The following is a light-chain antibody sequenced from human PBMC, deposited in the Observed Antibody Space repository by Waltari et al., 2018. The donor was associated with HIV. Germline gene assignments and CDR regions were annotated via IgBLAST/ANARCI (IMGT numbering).Light chain of an antibody. Sequence: DIQMTQSPSSLSASVGDRVTITCQASQDISNYLNWYQQKPGKATKLLTYDASNLETGVPSRFSGSGSGTDFTFTISSLQPEDIATYYCQQYDNLLPYTFGQGTKLEIK. J-gene: IGKJ2*01. CDR1: QDISNY. V-gene: IGKV1-33*01. CDR3: QQYDNLLPYT. CDR2: DAS.